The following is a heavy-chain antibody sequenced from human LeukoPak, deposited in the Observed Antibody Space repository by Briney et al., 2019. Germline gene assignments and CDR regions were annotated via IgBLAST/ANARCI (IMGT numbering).Heavy chain of an antibody. CDR1: GVIFSSYA. Sequence: GGSLRLSCAASGVIFSSYAMHWVRQAPGKGLEYVSAINSNGGSTYYANSVKGRFTISRDNSKNTLYLQMGSLRAEDMAVYYCARVGATSYYYYYMDVWGKGTTVTVSS. V-gene: IGHV3-64*01. D-gene: IGHD1-26*01. J-gene: IGHJ6*03. CDR3: ARVGATSYYYYYMDV. CDR2: INSNGGST.